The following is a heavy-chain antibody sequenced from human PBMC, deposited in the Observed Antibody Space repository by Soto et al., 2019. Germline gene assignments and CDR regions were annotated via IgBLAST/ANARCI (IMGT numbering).Heavy chain of an antibody. CDR1: GYTFTSYY. CDR2: INPSGGST. V-gene: IGHV1-46*01. D-gene: IGHD5-12*01. CDR3: ARVEMATIKGNAIDI. J-gene: IGHJ3*02. Sequence: GASVKVSWKASGYTFTSYYMYWVRQAPGQGLEWMGIINPSGGSTSYAQKFQGRVTMTRDTSTSTVYMELSSLRSEDTAVYYCARVEMATIKGNAIDIWGQGTMVTVSS.